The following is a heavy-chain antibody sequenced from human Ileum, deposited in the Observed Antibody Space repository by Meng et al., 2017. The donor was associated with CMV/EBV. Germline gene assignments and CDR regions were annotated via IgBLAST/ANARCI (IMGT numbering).Heavy chain of an antibody. J-gene: IGHJ4*02. CDR1: GFTFSSYA. Sequence: GGSLRLFCAASGFTFSSYAMSWVRQAPGKGLEWVSGVTGSGGSTYYADSVKGRFAITRDNSKNTLDLQMNSLRAEDTAVYYCAKSQSFYGSGSYSDYWGQGTLVTVSS. D-gene: IGHD3-10*01. CDR3: AKSQSFYGSGSYSDY. V-gene: IGHV3-23*01. CDR2: VTGSGGST.